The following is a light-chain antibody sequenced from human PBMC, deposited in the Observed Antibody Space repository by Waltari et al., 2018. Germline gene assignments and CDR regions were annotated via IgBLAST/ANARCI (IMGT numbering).Light chain of an antibody. J-gene: IGLJ1*01. V-gene: IGLV1-51*01. Sequence: QSVLTQPPSVSAAPGQKVTISCSGRSSTLGDNCVSWYQQLPGTAPKLLIFDNDKRPSEIPDRFSGSKSGTSATLGISGLQTGDEADYYCGTWDSSLSAGVFGTGTKVSVL. CDR3: GTWDSSLSAGV. CDR2: DND. CDR1: SSTLGDNC.